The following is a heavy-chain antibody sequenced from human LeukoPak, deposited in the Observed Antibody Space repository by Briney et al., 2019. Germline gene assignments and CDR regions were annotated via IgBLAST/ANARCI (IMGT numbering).Heavy chain of an antibody. CDR1: GYSFTSYW. V-gene: IGHV3-21*01. D-gene: IGHD3-9*01. J-gene: IGHJ6*03. CDR3: AREDILTGYYMDV. CDR2: ISSSSSYI. Sequence: GESLKISCKGSGYSFTSYWIGWVRQAPGKGLEWVSSISSSSSYIYYADSVKGRFTISRDNAKNSLYLQMNSLRAEDTAVYYCAREDILTGYYMDVWGKGTTVTVSS.